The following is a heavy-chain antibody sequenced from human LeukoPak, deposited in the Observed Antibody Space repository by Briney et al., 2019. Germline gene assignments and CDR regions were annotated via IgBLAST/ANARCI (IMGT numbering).Heavy chain of an antibody. CDR3: ARDRRAGYCSSTSCYVWYYYYGMDV. J-gene: IGHJ6*04. Sequence: PGGSLRLSCAASGFTFSSYWMSWVRQAPGKGLEWVANIKQDGSEKYYVDSVKGRFTISRDNAKNSLYLQMNSLRAEDTAVYYCARDRRAGYCSSTSCYVWYYYYGMDVWGKGTTVTVSS. D-gene: IGHD2-2*01. CDR2: IKQDGSEK. CDR1: GFTFSSYW. V-gene: IGHV3-7*03.